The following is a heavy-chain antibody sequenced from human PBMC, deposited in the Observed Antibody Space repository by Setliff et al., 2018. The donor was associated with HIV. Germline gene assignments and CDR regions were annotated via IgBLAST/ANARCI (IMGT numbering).Heavy chain of an antibody. J-gene: IGHJ4*02. CDR2: IIPIFGTA. CDR3: ARGVPLLPPHY. CDR1: GGTFNSYA. V-gene: IGHV1-69*13. Sequence: ASVKVSCKASGGTFNSYAISWVRQAPGQGLEWMGGIIPIFGTANYAQKCQGRVTITADESTSTAYMELSSLRSEDTAVYYCARGVPLLPPHYWGQGTLVTVSS. D-gene: IGHD2-21*02.